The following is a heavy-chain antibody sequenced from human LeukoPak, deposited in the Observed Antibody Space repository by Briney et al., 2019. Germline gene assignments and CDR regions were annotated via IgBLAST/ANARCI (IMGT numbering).Heavy chain of an antibody. V-gene: IGHV1-8*03. CDR3: ARMYYYDSSGDNWFDP. J-gene: IGHJ5*02. CDR1: GYTFTSYY. Sequence: ASVKVSCKASGYTFTSYYMHWVRQAPGQGLEWVGWINPNSGNTGYAQKFQGRVTITRDTSISTAYMELSSLTSEDTAIYYCARMYYYDSSGDNWFDPWGQGTQVTVSS. CDR2: INPNSGNT. D-gene: IGHD3-22*01.